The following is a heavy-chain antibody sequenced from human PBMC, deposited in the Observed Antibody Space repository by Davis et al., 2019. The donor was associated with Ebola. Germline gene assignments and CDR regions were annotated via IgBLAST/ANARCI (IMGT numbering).Heavy chain of an antibody. Sequence: GESLKISCEGSGYTFSTYWIAWVRQMPGKGLEWLGIIYPDDSDTRYSPSFQGHVTISAEKSSNTAYLQWSSLKASDTAIYYCAKLGRSSDYYGRHFDWWGQGTRVTVSS. CDR3: AKLGRSSDYYGRHFDW. V-gene: IGHV5-51*01. CDR1: GYTFSTYW. D-gene: IGHD3-22*01. CDR2: IYPDDSDT. J-gene: IGHJ4*02.